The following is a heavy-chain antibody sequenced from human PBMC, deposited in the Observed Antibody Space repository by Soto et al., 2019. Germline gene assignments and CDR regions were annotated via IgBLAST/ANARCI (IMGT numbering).Heavy chain of an antibody. Sequence: SETLSLTCTVSVGSISSSGYYWGWIRQPPGKGLEWIGSSYYSGSTYYNPSLKSRVTISVDTSKNQFSLKLSSVTAADTAVYYCARQASGTYYCYGMEVWAQGTTVTVSS. D-gene: IGHD1-26*01. V-gene: IGHV4-39*01. CDR2: SYYSGST. J-gene: IGHJ6*01. CDR3: ARQASGTYYCYGMEV. CDR1: VGSISSSGYY.